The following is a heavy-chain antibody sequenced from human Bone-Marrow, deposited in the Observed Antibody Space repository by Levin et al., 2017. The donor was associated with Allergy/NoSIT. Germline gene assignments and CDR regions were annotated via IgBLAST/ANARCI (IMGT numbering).Heavy chain of an antibody. J-gene: IGHJ1*01. Sequence: SETLSLTCTVSGGPISSSSYYWGWIRQPPGKGLEWIGSIYYSGSTYYNPSLKSRVTISVDTSKNQFSLKLSSVTAADTAVYYCARSTSPAVTSAEYFQHWGQGTLVTVSS. CDR2: IYYSGST. CDR3: ARSTSPAVTSAEYFQH. D-gene: IGHD4-17*01. CDR1: GGPISSSSYY. V-gene: IGHV4-39*07.